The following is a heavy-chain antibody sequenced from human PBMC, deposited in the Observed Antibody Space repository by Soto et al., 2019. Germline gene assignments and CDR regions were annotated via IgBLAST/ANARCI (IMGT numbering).Heavy chain of an antibody. CDR1: GFTFSDYY. CDR2: ISSSGSTI. J-gene: IGHJ6*03. CDR3: ARTMVRGVMTLQNYYYMDV. D-gene: IGHD3-10*01. V-gene: IGHV3-11*01. Sequence: GGSLRLSCAASGFTFSDYYMSWIRQAPGKGLEWVPYISSSGSTIYYADSVKGRFTISRDNAKNSLYLQMNSLRAEDTAVYYCARTMVRGVMTLQNYYYMDVWGKGTAVTVSS.